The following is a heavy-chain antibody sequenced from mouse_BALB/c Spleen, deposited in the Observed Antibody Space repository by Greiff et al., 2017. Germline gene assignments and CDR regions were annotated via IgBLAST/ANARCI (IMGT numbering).Heavy chain of an antibody. CDR1: GFTFSSYT. CDR2: ISNGGGST. V-gene: IGHV5-12-2*01. J-gene: IGHJ3*01. Sequence: EVKLVESGGGLVQPGGSLKLSCAASGFTFSSYTMSWVRQTPEKRLEWVAYISNGGGSTYYPDTVKGRFTISRDNAKNTLYLQMSSLKSEDTAMYYCARHGATVVDWFAYWGQGTLVTVSA. CDR3: ARHGATVVDWFAY. D-gene: IGHD1-1*01.